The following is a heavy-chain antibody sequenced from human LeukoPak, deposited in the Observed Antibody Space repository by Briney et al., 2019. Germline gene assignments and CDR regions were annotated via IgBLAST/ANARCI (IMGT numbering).Heavy chain of an antibody. CDR1: GGSVSSSY. D-gene: IGHD1-26*01. Sequence: PSETLSLTCTVSGGSVSSSYWSWIRQSPGKGLEWVGYIYYSGSTNYNPSLKSRVTISIDTSKNQFSLKLSSVTAADTAVYYCARATVGATLGYYYYYMDVWGKGTTVTISS. J-gene: IGHJ6*03. V-gene: IGHV4-59*02. CDR3: ARATVGATLGYYYYYMDV. CDR2: IYYSGST.